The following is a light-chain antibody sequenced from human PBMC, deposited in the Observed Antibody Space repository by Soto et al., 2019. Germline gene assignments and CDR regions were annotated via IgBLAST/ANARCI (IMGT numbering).Light chain of an antibody. V-gene: IGKV3-15*01. CDR3: QQYHNWPPQYT. CDR2: GAS. Sequence: EIVMTQSPASLSVSPGDGATLSCRASQSVASNVAWYQQKPGQGPRLLIHGASTRAVGVPARFSGCGSGTAFTHTISTLQSEDFAVYYCQQYHNWPPQYTFGQGTKLQIK. CDR1: QSVASN. J-gene: IGKJ2*01.